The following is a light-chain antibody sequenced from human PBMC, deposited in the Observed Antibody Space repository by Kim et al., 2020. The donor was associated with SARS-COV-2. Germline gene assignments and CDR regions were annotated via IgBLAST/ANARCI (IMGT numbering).Light chain of an antibody. CDR3: QQYYDTPLT. V-gene: IGKV4-1*01. J-gene: IGKJ4*01. CDR1: QSLLYSSNNKNY. Sequence: DIVMTQSPDSLAVSLGERATINCKSSQSLLYSSNNKNYLAWYQQKPGQPPKLLIYWASNRESGVPDRVTGSGSGTDFTLTISSLQPEDAAVYYCQQYYDTPLTFGGGTKVDIK. CDR2: WAS.